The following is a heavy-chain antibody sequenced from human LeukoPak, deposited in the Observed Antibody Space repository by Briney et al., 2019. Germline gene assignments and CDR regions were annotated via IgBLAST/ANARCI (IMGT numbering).Heavy chain of an antibody. J-gene: IGHJ3*01. D-gene: IGHD3-10*01. CDR1: GYTFTSYD. Sequence: ASVKVSCKASGYTFTSYDINWVRQATGQGLEWMGWMNPNSANTGYAQKFQGRVNMTRNTSTSTAYVELSSLKSEDTAVYYCARVNTYYYGSGVSRAFHLWGQGTMVTVSS. CDR3: ARVNTYYYGSGVSRAFHL. V-gene: IGHV1-8*01. CDR2: MNPNSANT.